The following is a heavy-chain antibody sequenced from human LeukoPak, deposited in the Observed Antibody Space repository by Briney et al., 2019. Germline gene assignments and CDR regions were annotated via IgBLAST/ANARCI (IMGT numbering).Heavy chain of an antibody. D-gene: IGHD3-10*01. CDR3: AKDPMVRGVFEYFDY. J-gene: IGHJ4*02. V-gene: IGHV3-23*01. CDR2: ISGSGGST. Sequence: GGSLRLSCAASGFTFSSYAMSWVRQAPGKGLEWVSAISGSGGSTYYADSVKGRFTISRDNSKNTLYLQMNSLRAEDTAVYYCAKDPMVRGVFEYFDYWGQETLVTVSS. CDR1: GFTFSSYA.